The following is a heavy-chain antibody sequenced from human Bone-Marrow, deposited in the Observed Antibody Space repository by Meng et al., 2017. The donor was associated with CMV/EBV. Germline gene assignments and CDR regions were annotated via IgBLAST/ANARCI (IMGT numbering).Heavy chain of an antibody. Sequence: SETLSLTCAISGDSVSSNSAAWNWIRQSPSRGLEWLGRTYYRSKWYNDYAVSVKSRITINPDTSKNQFCLQLNSVTPEDTAVYYCARTSIAARPRAFDIWGQGTMVTVSS. J-gene: IGHJ3*02. CDR3: ARTSIAARPRAFDI. CDR2: TYYRSKWYN. D-gene: IGHD6-6*01. CDR1: GDSVSSNSAA. V-gene: IGHV6-1*01.